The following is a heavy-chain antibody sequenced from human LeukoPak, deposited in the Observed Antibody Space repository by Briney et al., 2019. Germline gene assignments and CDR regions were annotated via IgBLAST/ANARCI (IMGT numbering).Heavy chain of an antibody. D-gene: IGHD2-8*01. CDR3: ARNLMVGSYYYYYMDV. Sequence: SVKVSCKASGGTFSSYAISWVRQAPGQGLEWMGGIIPIFGTANYAQKFQGRVTITADESTSTAYMELSSLRSEDTAVYCCARNLMVGSYYYYYMDVWGKGTTVTVSS. CDR2: IIPIFGTA. J-gene: IGHJ6*03. V-gene: IGHV1-69*13. CDR1: GGTFSSYA.